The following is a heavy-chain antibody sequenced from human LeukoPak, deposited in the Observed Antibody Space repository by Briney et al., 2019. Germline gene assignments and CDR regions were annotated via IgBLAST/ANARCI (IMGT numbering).Heavy chain of an antibody. D-gene: IGHD3-10*01. CDR2: IIPIFATA. Sequence: SVKVSCKASGGTFSSYAISWVRQAPGQGLEWMGGIIPIFATANYAQKFQGRVTITRDTSASTAYMELSSLRSEDTAVYYCARVGFGELSYFDYWGQGTLVTVSS. J-gene: IGHJ4*02. CDR3: ARVGFGELSYFDY. CDR1: GGTFSSYA. V-gene: IGHV1-69*05.